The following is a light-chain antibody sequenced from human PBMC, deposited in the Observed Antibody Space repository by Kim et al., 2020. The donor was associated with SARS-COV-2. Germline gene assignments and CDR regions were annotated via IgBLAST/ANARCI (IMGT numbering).Light chain of an antibody. V-gene: IGLV3-19*01. CDR3: TSRESGGYHVI. CDR2: GRN. CDR1: SLRSHF. J-gene: IGLJ2*01. Sequence: SSELTQDPAVSVALGQTVTMTCQGDSLRSHFANWYQQKPGQSPVLVLHGRNSRPSGIPDRFSGSRSGDTASLNITGAQAEDEADYYCTSRESGGYHVIFG.